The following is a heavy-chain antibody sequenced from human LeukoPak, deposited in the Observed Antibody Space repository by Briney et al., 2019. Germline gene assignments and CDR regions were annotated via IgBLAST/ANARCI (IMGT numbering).Heavy chain of an antibody. J-gene: IGHJ4*02. Sequence: GGSLRLSCAASGFTFSDYYMSWVRQAPGKGLEWVSYISSSSSSYTNYADSVKGRFTISRDNSKNTLYLQMNSLRAEDTAVYYCAKMWSWFGEIFRYFDYWGQGTLVTVSS. V-gene: IGHV3-11*03. CDR1: GFTFSDYY. CDR2: ISSSSSSYT. CDR3: AKMWSWFGEIFRYFDY. D-gene: IGHD3-10*01.